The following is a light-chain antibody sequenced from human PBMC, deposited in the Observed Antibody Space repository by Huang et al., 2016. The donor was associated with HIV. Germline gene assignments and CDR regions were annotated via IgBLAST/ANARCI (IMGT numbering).Light chain of an antibody. CDR1: QSISSN. CDR3: QQYNNWPPLT. V-gene: IGKV3-15*01. Sequence: EVVMTQSPNTLSVSPGERATLSCRASQSISSNLAWYPQKPGQAPRLLIYRASARAAGGPARFSGSGSGTEFTLTISSLQSEDFAIYYCQQYNNWPPLTFGGGTKVEIK. J-gene: IGKJ4*01. CDR2: RAS.